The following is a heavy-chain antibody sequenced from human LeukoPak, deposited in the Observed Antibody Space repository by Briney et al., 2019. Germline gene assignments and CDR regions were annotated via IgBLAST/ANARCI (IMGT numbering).Heavy chain of an antibody. Sequence: PSETLSLTCTVSGGSISSYDWSWIRQPPGKGLEWNGYIYYSGSTNYNPSLKSRVTISVDTSKNQFSLKLSSVTAADTAVYYCARHLSGSYWTPFDYWGQGTLVTVSS. J-gene: IGHJ4*02. CDR2: IYYSGST. CDR1: GGSISSYD. D-gene: IGHD1-26*01. CDR3: ARHLSGSYWTPFDY. V-gene: IGHV4-59*08.